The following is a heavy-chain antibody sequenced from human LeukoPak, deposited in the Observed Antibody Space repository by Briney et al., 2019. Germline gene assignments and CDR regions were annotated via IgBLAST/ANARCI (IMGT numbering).Heavy chain of an antibody. V-gene: IGHV3-23*01. J-gene: IGHJ4*02. CDR2: ISGSGGST. CDR1: GFTFSGYS. CDR3: TTGGGVPRCAFNTY. Sequence: GGSLRLSCAASGFTFSGYSMSWVRQAPGKGLEWVSAISGSGGSTYYADSVKGRFTISRDNSKNTVYLQMNSLRAEDTAVYYCTTGGGVPRCAFNTYWGQGTLVTVSS. D-gene: IGHD3-16*01.